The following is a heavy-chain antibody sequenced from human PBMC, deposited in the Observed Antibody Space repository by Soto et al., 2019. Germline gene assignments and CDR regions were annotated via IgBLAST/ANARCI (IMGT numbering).Heavy chain of an antibody. CDR2: IYYSGST. D-gene: IGHD4-17*01. V-gene: IGHV4-39*01. CDR1: GGSISSSSYY. J-gene: IGHJ4*02. Sequence: QLQLQESGPGLVKPSETLSLSCTVSGGSISSSSYYWGWIRQPPGKGLEWIGSIYYSGSTYYNPSPNSRATISVDTSTHQFSLTLSSVPAADTAVYYCARHPATTVTTSPRFDYWGQGTLVTVSS. CDR3: ARHPATTVTTSPRFDY.